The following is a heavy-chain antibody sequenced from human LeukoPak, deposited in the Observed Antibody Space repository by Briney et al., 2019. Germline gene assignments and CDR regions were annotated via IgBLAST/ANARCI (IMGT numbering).Heavy chain of an antibody. Sequence: PSETLSLTCTVSGGSISSGGHSWSWIRQPPGKGLEWIGYIYHSGSGSTYYNPSLKSRVTISVDTSKNQFSLKLSSVTAADTAVYYCARGHWGGPFLRYYFDYWGQGTLVTVSS. D-gene: IGHD3-16*01. J-gene: IGHJ4*02. CDR1: GGSISSGGHS. V-gene: IGHV4-30-2*01. CDR3: ARGHWGGPFLRYYFDY. CDR2: IYHSGSGST.